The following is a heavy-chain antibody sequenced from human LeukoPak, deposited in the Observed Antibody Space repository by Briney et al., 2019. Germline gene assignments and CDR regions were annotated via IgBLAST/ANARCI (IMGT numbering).Heavy chain of an antibody. V-gene: IGHV4-4*07. CDR2: IYTRGST. CDR3: AREYSSSWPFDY. CDR1: GGSINNYY. J-gene: IGHJ4*02. Sequence: RTSETLSLTCTVTGGSINNYYWSWIRQPAGKGLEWIGRIYTRGSTNYNPSLKSRVTMSVDTSKNQFSLKLSSVTAADTAVYYCAREYSSSWPFDYWGQGTLVTVSS. D-gene: IGHD6-13*01.